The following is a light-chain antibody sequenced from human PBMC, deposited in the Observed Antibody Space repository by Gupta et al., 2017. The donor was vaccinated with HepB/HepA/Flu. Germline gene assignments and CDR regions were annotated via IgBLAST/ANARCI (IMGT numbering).Light chain of an antibody. J-gene: IGKJ4*01. Sequence: DIVLPKSPDSLTGSLGERATINCKSSQSLLYTANNKNYLDWYQQKPGQPPKLLFYWASTRDSGVPNRFSGSGSGKDFTLTISSLQAEDVAVYYCQQYYSTPLTFGGGTKVEIK. CDR2: WAS. CDR3: QQYYSTPLT. CDR1: QSLLYTANNKNY. V-gene: IGKV4-1*01.